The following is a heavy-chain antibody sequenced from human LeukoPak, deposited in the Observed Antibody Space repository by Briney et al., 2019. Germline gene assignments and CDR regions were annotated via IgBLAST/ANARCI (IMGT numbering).Heavy chain of an antibody. CDR3: ADRRRYSYGLDS. D-gene: IGHD5-18*01. J-gene: IGHJ4*02. CDR1: GGSFSGYY. CDR2: INHSGST. V-gene: IGHV4-34*01. Sequence: PSETLSLTCAVYGGSFSGYYWSWIRQPPGKGLEWIGEINHSGSTNYNPSLKSRVTISVDTSKNQFSLKLSSVTAAGTAVYYCADRRRYSYGLDSWGQGTLVTVSS.